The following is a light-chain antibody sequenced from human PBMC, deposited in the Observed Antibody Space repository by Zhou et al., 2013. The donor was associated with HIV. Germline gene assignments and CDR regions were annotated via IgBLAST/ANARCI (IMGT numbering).Light chain of an antibody. J-gene: IGKJ4*01. V-gene: IGKV2-28*01. CDR3: MQALQTPPT. CDR1: QSLLHSNGYNY. CDR2: WVL. Sequence: DIVMTQSPLSLPVTPGEPASISCRSSQSLLHSNGYNYLDWYLQKPGQSPQRPDLLWVLTRASGVPDRFSGSGSGTDFTLKISRVEAEDVGVYYCMQALQTPPTFGGGTKVEIK.